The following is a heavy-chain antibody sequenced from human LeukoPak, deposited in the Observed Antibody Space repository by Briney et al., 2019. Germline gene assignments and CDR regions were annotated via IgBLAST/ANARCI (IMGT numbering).Heavy chain of an antibody. CDR2: ISWNSGSI. CDR1: GFTLSSYA. D-gene: IGHD3-22*01. J-gene: IGHJ4*02. Sequence: GGSLRLSCAASGFTLSSYAMHWVRQAPGKGLEWVSGISWNSGSIGYADSVKGRFTISRDNAKNSLYLQMNSLRAEDTALYYCAKDYYDSSGYSPRWDYWGQGTLVTVSS. V-gene: IGHV3-9*01. CDR3: AKDYYDSSGYSPRWDY.